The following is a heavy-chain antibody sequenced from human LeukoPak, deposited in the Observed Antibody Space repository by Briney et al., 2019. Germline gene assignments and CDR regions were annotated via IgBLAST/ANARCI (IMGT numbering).Heavy chain of an antibody. Sequence: GGSLRLSCAASGFTFSSYGMSWVRQAPGKGLEWVSTITGSGSHTYYADSVKGRFTISRDNSKNTLYLQMDSLRAEDTAIYYCAKPGYVTSGWFDFWGQGTLVTVSS. J-gene: IGHJ4*02. V-gene: IGHV3-23*01. CDR2: ITGSGSHT. CDR1: GFTFSSYG. D-gene: IGHD6-19*01. CDR3: AKPGYVTSGWFDF.